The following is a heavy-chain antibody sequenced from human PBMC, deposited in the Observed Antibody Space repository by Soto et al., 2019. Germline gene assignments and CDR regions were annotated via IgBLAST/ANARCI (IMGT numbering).Heavy chain of an antibody. Sequence: SETLSLTCAVYGGSFSGYYWTWIRQPPGTGLEWIGEINHSGSTNYNPSLKSRVTISVDTSKNQFSLKLTSVTAADTAVYYCARGTYYGSGSYLDYWGQGTLVTVSS. J-gene: IGHJ4*02. V-gene: IGHV4-34*01. CDR3: ARGTYYGSGSYLDY. D-gene: IGHD3-10*01. CDR2: INHSGST. CDR1: GGSFSGYY.